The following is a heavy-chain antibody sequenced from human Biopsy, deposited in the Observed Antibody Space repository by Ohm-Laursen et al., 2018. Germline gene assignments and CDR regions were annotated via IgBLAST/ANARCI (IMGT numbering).Heavy chain of an antibody. CDR2: ITGGGNYI. J-gene: IGHJ4*02. CDR1: DFTVSENY. D-gene: IGHD4-17*01. Sequence: SLRLSRTASDFTVSENYFTWVRQAPGKGLEWVSSITGGGNYINYADSVRGRFTISRDNSKNSVYLVMSSLRAEDTAVYFCATAAYAPPYFDLWGRGTVVTVSS. V-gene: IGHV3-11*06. CDR3: ATAAYAPPYFDL.